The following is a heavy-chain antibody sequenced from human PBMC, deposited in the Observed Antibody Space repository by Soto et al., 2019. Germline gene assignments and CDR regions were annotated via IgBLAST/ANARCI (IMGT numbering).Heavy chain of an antibody. Sequence: QGQLVESGGGVVQPGTSLRLSCGASGFAFNGYGMHWVRQAPGKGLEWVATISYDGQNSFYADSVRGRITISRDNAKNTLVLEMNCPRHEDTGVYYCAKVNLAAVTAGIGNVIGVWGRWTTVTVSS. J-gene: IGHJ6*02. CDR1: GFAFNGYG. D-gene: IGHD4-17*01. V-gene: IGHV3-30*18. CDR2: ISYDGQNS. CDR3: AKVNLAAVTAGIGNVIGV.